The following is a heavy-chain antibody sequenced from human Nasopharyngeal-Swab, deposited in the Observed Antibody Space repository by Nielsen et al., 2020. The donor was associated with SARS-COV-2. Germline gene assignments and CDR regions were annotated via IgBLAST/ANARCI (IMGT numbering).Heavy chain of an antibody. CDR1: GFTFSSYA. V-gene: IGHV3-23*01. CDR3: AKSKGMADAFDI. D-gene: IGHD5-24*01. CDR2: ISGSGGST. J-gene: IGHJ3*02. Sequence: GGSLRLACAASGFTFSSYAMSWVRQAPGKGLEWVSAISGSGGSTYYADSVKGRFTISRDNSKNTLYLQMNSLRAEDTAVYYCAKSKGMADAFDIWGQGTMVTVSS.